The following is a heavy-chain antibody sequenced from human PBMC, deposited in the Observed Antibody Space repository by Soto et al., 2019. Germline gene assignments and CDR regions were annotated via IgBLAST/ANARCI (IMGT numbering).Heavy chain of an antibody. CDR3: AKVGKAAAGRVSGMEV. Sequence: GSLRLSCAASGFTFSIYAMSWVRHAPCEGLEWVSAISGSGGSTYYADSVKGRFTISRDNSKNTLYLKMNSLRAEDTAVYYCAKVGKAAAGRVSGMEVWGQGTTVIVS. D-gene: IGHD6-13*01. V-gene: IGHV3-23*01. CDR2: ISGSGGST. CDR1: GFTFSIYA. J-gene: IGHJ6*01.